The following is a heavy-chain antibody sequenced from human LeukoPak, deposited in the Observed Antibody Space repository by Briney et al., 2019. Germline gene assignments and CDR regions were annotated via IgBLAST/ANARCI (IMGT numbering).Heavy chain of an antibody. CDR2: IYPGDSDT. V-gene: IGHV5-51*01. CDR3: ARQGCDSSGYYYDAFDI. D-gene: IGHD3-22*01. Sequence: GESLKISCKGSGYSFTSYWIGWVRQMPGKGLEWMGIIYPGDSDTRYSPSFQGQVTISADKSISTAYLQWSSLKASDTAMYYCARQGCDSSGYYYDAFDIWGQGTMVTVSS. J-gene: IGHJ3*02. CDR1: GYSFTSYW.